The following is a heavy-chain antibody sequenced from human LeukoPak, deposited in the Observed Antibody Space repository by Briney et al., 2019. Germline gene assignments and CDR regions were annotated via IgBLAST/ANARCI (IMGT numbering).Heavy chain of an antibody. D-gene: IGHD1-26*01. CDR1: RHSFTNSA. CDR3: STGRIGGAPSFDT. Sequence: GASVKVSCKASRHSFTNSAVSWLRQAPGQGLEWLGTTIPVYGTTNYAQKFQDRVIITADEITNIAYMELSSLRSEDTALYYCSTGRIGGAPSFDTWGQGTRVTVSS. V-gene: IGHV1-69*13. J-gene: IGHJ4*02. CDR2: TIPVYGTT.